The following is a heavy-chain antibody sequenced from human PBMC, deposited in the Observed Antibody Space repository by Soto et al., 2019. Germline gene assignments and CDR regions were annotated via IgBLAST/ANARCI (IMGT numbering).Heavy chain of an antibody. J-gene: IGHJ4*02. Sequence: GGSLRLSCAASGFTFSSYAMSWVRQAPGKGLEWVSAISGSGGSTYYADSVKGRFTISRDNSKNTLYLQMNSLRAEDTAVYYCAKAHCSSTSCYTHYWGQGTLVTVSS. CDR3: AKAHCSSTSCYTHY. V-gene: IGHV3-23*01. D-gene: IGHD2-2*02. CDR1: GFTFSSYA. CDR2: ISGSGGST.